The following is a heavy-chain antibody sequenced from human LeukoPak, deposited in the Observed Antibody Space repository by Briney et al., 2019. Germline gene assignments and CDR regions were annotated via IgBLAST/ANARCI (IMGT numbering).Heavy chain of an antibody. J-gene: IGHJ6*03. CDR1: GYTFTSYY. CDR2: INPNSGGT. Sequence: GASVKVSCKASGYTFTSYYMHWVRQAPGQGLEWMGWINPNSGGTNYAQKFQGRVTMTRDTSISTAYMELSRLRSDDTAVYYCARVSCSGGSCYSGVSYYYYYMDVWGKGTTVTISS. D-gene: IGHD2-15*01. CDR3: ARVSCSGGSCYSGVSYYYYYMDV. V-gene: IGHV1-2*02.